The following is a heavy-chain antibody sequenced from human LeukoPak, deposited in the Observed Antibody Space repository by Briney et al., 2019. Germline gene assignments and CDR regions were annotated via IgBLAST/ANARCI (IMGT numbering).Heavy chain of an antibody. CDR2: INWNGGST. V-gene: IGHV3-20*04. J-gene: IGHJ4*02. D-gene: IGHD3-22*01. CDR1: GFTFDDYG. Sequence: GGSMRLSCAASGFTFDDYGMSWVRQAPGKGLEWVCGINWNGGSTGYADSVKGRFTISRDNAKNSLYLQMNSLRAEDTALYYCARGGRYYYDSSGYHAADYWGQGTLVTVSS. CDR3: ARGGRYYYDSSGYHAADY.